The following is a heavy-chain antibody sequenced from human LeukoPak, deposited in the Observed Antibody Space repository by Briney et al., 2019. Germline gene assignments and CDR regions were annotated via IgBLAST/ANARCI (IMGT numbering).Heavy chain of an antibody. CDR1: GYTFTGYY. J-gene: IGHJ4*02. D-gene: IGHD3-3*01. CDR3: ARVVGIGSGPYYFDY. CDR2: TNPNSGGT. Sequence: ASVKVSCKASGYTFTGYYMHWVRQAPGQGLEWMGWTNPNSGGTNYAQKFQGRVTMTRDTSISTAYMELSRLRSDDTAVYYCARVVGIGSGPYYFDYWGQGTLVTVSS. V-gene: IGHV1-2*02.